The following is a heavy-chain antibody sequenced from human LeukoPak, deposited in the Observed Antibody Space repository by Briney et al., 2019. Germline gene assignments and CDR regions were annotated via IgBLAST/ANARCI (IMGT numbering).Heavy chain of an antibody. V-gene: IGHV5-51*01. CDR1: GYSFSAYW. J-gene: IGHJ4*02. CDR2: IYPGDSDT. D-gene: IGHD5-18*01. CDR3: ARPPSGYTYGPFDQ. Sequence: GESLKISCKASGYSFSAYWIAWVRQMPGKGLEWMGSIYPGDSDTTYSPSFQGQVTISADKSISTAYLLWSSLKASDTAIYYCARPPSGYTYGPFDQWGQGTLVTVSS.